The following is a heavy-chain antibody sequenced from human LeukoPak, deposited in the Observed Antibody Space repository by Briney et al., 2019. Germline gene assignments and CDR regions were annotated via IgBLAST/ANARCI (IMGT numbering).Heavy chain of an antibody. CDR2: INPNSGGT. D-gene: IGHD3-3*01. Sequence: ASVKVSCKASGYTFTGYYMHWVRQAPGQGLEWMGWINPNSGGTNYAQKFQGRVTMTRDTSISTAYMELSRLRSDDTAVYYCARDKSTIFGVAPHFDYWGQGTLVTVSS. CDR1: GYTFTGYY. V-gene: IGHV1-2*02. J-gene: IGHJ4*02. CDR3: ARDKSTIFGVAPHFDY.